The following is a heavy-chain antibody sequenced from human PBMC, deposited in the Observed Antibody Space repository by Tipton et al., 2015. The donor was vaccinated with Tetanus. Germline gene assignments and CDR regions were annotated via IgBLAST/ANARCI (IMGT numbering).Heavy chain of an antibody. J-gene: IGHJ3*02. V-gene: IGHV4-34*01. D-gene: IGHD5-18*01. CDR1: GDSITNSY. CDR3: ARGRRIQLWNDAFDI. Sequence: TLSLTCTVSGDSITNSYWTWIRQPPGKGLEWIGESNHSGSTNYSPSLKSRVTISVDTSKNLFSLKLSSVTAADTAVYYCARGRRIQLWNDAFDIWGQGTMATVSS. CDR2: SNHSGST.